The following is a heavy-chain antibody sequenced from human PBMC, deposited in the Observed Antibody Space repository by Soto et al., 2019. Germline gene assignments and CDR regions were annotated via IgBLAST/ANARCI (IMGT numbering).Heavy chain of an antibody. CDR2: IYYSGST. CDR3: ERQEAVAGDIDY. D-gene: IGHD6-19*01. J-gene: IGHJ4*02. CDR1: GGSISNHY. V-gene: IGHV4-59*08. Sequence: PSETLSLTCTVSGGSISNHYWTWIRQPPGKGLEWIGYIYYSGSTNYSPSLKSRATISVDTSKNQFSLKLSSVTAADTAVYYCERQEAVAGDIDYCGQGHLVPVSS.